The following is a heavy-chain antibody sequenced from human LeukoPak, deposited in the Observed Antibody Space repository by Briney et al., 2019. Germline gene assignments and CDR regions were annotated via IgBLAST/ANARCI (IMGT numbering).Heavy chain of an antibody. CDR1: GDSVSSNSAA. J-gene: IGHJ5*02. CDR3: ASSRYSGYDFGWFDP. Sequence: SQTLSLTCAISGDSVSSNSAAWNWIRQSPSRGLEWLGRTYYRSRWYNDYAVSVKSRITINPDTSKNQFSLQLNSVTPEDTAVYYCASSRYSGYDFGWFDPWGQGTLVTVSS. D-gene: IGHD5-12*01. CDR2: TYYRSRWYN. V-gene: IGHV6-1*01.